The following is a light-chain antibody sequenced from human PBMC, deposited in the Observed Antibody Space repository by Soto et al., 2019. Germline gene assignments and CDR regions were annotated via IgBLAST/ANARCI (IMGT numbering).Light chain of an antibody. CDR3: QQYVSSPLT. V-gene: IGKV3-20*01. CDR2: GAS. Sequence: EIVLTQSPGTLPLSPGQRATLSCRASQSVTSNYLAWYQQKPGQAPRILISGASSRTPGIPDRFSGSGSGTDFTLTITRLEPEDFAVYYCQQYVSSPLTFGGGTKVEIK. CDR1: QSVTSNY. J-gene: IGKJ4*01.